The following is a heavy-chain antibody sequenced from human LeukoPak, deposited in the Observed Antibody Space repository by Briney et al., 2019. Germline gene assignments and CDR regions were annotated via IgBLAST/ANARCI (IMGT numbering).Heavy chain of an antibody. CDR3: ARDPYMTTVTTPGY. J-gene: IGHJ4*02. Sequence: ASVKVSCKASGYTFTSYGISWVRQAPGQGLEWMGWISAYNGNTNYAQKLQGRVTMTTDTSTSTAYMELSRLRSDDTAVYYCARDPYMTTVTTPGYWGQGTLVTVSS. V-gene: IGHV1-18*01. CDR2: ISAYNGNT. D-gene: IGHD4-17*01. CDR1: GYTFTSYG.